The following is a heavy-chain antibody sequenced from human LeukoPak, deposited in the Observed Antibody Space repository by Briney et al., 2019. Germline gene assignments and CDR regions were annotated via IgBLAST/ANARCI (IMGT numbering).Heavy chain of an antibody. CDR2: ISPNGGIT. Sequence: GGSLRLSCAASGFTFDDYAMHWVRQAPGKGLEWVSGISPNGGITYYADSVKGRFTISRDNSRNTVSLQMNYLRAEDTAMYYCAKDDAWLQYENWGQGILVTVSS. CDR1: GFTFDDYA. CDR3: AKDDAWLQYEN. V-gene: IGHV3-23*01. D-gene: IGHD5-24*01. J-gene: IGHJ4*02.